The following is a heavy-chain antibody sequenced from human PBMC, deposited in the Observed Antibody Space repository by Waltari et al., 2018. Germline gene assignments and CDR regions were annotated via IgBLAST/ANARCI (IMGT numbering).Heavy chain of an antibody. D-gene: IGHD3-22*01. V-gene: IGHV1-69*05. J-gene: IGHJ4*02. Sequence: QVQLVQSGAEVKKPGSSVKVSCEAYGGTFSCHAISWVPKAPGQGLEWMGGIIPIFGTANYAQKFQGRVTITTDESTSTAYMELSSLRSEDTAVYYCAREIDDIGSPGYWGQGTLVTVSS. CDR1: GGTFSCHA. CDR3: AREIDDIGSPGY. CDR2: IIPIFGTA.